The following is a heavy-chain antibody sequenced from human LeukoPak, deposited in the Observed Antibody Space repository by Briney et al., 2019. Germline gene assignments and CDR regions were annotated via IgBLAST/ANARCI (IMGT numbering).Heavy chain of an antibody. Sequence: SETLSLTCAVSGGSISSNNYWSWVRRSPGKGLEWIGEIYHSGRTNYNPSLKSRVTILVDKSKNQFSLKLSSVTAADTAVYYCARHKYSSGWPPEGAFDIWGQGTMVTVSS. V-gene: IGHV4-4*02. CDR2: IYHSGRT. J-gene: IGHJ3*02. D-gene: IGHD6-19*01. CDR3: ARHKYSSGWPPEGAFDI. CDR1: GGSISSNNY.